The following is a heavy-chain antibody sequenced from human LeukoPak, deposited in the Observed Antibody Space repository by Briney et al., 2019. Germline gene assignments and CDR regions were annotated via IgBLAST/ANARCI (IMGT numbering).Heavy chain of an antibody. CDR1: GYTLTSYA. V-gene: IGHV1-3*03. CDR3: ARVGILWFGELPDY. Sequence: ASLKVSCKASGYTLTSYAMHWVRPTTGQRLEWMGWINTGNGNTKYSQESQGRVTITRDTSASTAYMELSSLRSEDMAVYYCARVGILWFGELPDYWGQGTLVTVSS. D-gene: IGHD3-10*01. J-gene: IGHJ4*02. CDR2: INTGNGNT.